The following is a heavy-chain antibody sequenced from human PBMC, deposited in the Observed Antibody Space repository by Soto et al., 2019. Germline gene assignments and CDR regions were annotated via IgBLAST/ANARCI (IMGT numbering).Heavy chain of an antibody. Sequence: QVQLVQSGAEVKKPGASVKVSCKASGYTFTGYYIHWVRQAPGQGLEWMGWINPNSGGTNYAQKFQVRVTMTRDGFISTAYIELSRLRSDDTAVYYCARGAPRIAASNNDTPGPGDYWGQGTLVTVSS. CDR2: INPNSGGT. J-gene: IGHJ4*02. CDR1: GYTFTGYY. V-gene: IGHV1-2*02. D-gene: IGHD6-13*01. CDR3: ARGAPRIAASNNDTPGPGDY.